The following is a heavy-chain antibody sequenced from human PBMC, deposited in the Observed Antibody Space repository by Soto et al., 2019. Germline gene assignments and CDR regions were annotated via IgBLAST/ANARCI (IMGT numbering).Heavy chain of an antibody. CDR3: AKDSPTHKQLVRRYYFDY. Sequence: GGSLRLSCAASGFTFSSYAMSWVRQAPGKGLEWVSAISGSGGSTYYADSVKGRFTISRDNSKNTLYLQMNSLRAEDTAVYYCAKDSPTHKQLVRRYYFDYWGQGTLVTVSS. D-gene: IGHD6-6*01. CDR2: ISGSGGST. V-gene: IGHV3-23*01. CDR1: GFTFSSYA. J-gene: IGHJ4*02.